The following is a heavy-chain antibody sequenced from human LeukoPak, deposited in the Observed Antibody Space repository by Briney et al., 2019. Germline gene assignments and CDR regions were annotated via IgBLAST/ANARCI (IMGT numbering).Heavy chain of an antibody. CDR2: IRQDGSEK. J-gene: IGHJ3*02. D-gene: IGHD3-10*01. V-gene: IGHV3-7*05. CDR1: GFTFSSYS. CDR3: ARGNYGSVDAFDI. Sequence: GGSLRLSCSGSGFTFSSYSMHWVRKAPGKGLEWLANIRQDGSEKYYVDSLKGRFTISRDNAKNSLYLQMNSLRAEDTAVYYCARGNYGSVDAFDIWGQGTMVTVSS.